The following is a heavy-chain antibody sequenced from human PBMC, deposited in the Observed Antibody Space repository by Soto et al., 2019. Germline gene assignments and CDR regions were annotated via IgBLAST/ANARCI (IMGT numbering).Heavy chain of an antibody. Sequence: QVQLVESGGGVVQPGRSLRLSCAASGFTFSSYGMHWVRQAPGKGLEWVAVIWYDGSNKYYADSVKGRFTISRDNSKNTLYLQMNSLRAEDTAVYYCARDLGGSGSYYYYYYGMDVWGQGTTVTVSS. CDR1: GFTFSSYG. D-gene: IGHD3-10*01. V-gene: IGHV3-33*01. J-gene: IGHJ6*02. CDR2: IWYDGSNK. CDR3: ARDLGGSGSYYYYYYGMDV.